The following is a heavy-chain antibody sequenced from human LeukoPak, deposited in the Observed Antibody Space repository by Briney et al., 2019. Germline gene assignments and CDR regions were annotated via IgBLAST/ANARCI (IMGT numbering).Heavy chain of an antibody. CDR2: ISYSGTT. CDR1: GGSISSSSGYY. V-gene: IGHV4-39*01. Sequence: SETLSLTCTVSGGSISSSSGYYWGWIRQPPGKGLEWIGSISYSGTTYYNPSLRSRVTIFEDTSKNQFSLKLSSVTAADTAVYYCARLLRRDNWFDPWGQGTLVTVSS. CDR3: ARLLRRDNWFDP. J-gene: IGHJ5*02. D-gene: IGHD2/OR15-2a*01.